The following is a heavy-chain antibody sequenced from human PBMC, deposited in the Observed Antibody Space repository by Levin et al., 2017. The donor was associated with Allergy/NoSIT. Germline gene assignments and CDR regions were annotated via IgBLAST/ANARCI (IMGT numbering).Heavy chain of an antibody. D-gene: IGHD3-22*01. CDR1: GGSISSGDYY. V-gene: IGHV4-30-4*01. CDR3: ARDRYDSSGYYQDY. CDR2: IYYSGST. Sequence: SETLSLTCTVSGGSISSGDYYWSWIRQPPGKGLEWIGYIYYSGSTYYNPSLKSRVTISVDTSKNQFSLKLSSVTAADTAVYYCARDRYDSSGYYQDYWGQGTLVTVSS. J-gene: IGHJ4*02.